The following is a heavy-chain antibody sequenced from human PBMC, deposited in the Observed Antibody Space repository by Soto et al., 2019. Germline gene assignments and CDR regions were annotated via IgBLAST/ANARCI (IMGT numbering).Heavy chain of an antibody. V-gene: IGHV4-59*01. CDR2: IYYSGST. D-gene: IGHD3-16*02. J-gene: IGHJ4*02. Sequence: SETLSLTCPVAGGSISSYYWSWVRQPPGKVLEWIGYIYYSGSTNYNPSLKSRVTISVDMSKNQCSLKLSSVTAADTAVYYCASVSMITFEGVIVDYWGQGTLVTVSS. CDR3: ASVSMITFEGVIVDY. CDR1: GGSISSYY.